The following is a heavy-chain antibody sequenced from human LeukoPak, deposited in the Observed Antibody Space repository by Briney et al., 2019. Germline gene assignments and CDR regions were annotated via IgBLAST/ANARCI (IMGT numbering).Heavy chain of an antibody. J-gene: IGHJ4*02. D-gene: IGHD5-24*01. CDR1: GGSISSGSYY. CDR2: IYTSGST. Sequence: SETLSLTCTVSGGSISSGSYYWSWIRQPAGKGLEWIGRIYTSGSTNYNPSLKSRVTISVDTSKNQFSLKLTSVTAADTAVYYCARGEDRYKQGYWGQGTLVTVSS. CDR3: ARGEDRYKQGY. V-gene: IGHV4-61*02.